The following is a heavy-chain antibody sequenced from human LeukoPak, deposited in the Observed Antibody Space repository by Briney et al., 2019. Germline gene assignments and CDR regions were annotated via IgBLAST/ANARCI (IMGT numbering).Heavy chain of an antibody. J-gene: IGHJ4*02. V-gene: IGHV4-59*01. CDR2: IYYSGST. Sequence: SETLSLTCTVCGGSITGYYWSWIRQPPGKGLEWIGYIYYSGSTNYNPSLKSRVTISVDTSKNQFSLKLTSLTAADTAVYYCAKGSELRYFDCRIDSWGRGTLVTVSS. CDR1: GGSITGYY. D-gene: IGHD3-9*01. CDR3: AKGSELRYFDCRIDS.